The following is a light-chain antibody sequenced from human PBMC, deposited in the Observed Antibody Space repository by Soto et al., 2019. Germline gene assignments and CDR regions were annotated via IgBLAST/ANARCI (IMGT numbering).Light chain of an antibody. J-gene: IGLJ1*01. CDR3: QSYDTPVYV. V-gene: IGLV2-14*01. Sequence: QSALTQPASVSGSPGQSITISCTGSSSDVGNYNYVSWYQQYPGKAPKLMIYEVSHRPSGVPDRFSGSRSGTSASLAITGLQPEDEADYYCQSYDTPVYVFGGGTKLTVL. CDR1: SSDVGNYNY. CDR2: EVS.